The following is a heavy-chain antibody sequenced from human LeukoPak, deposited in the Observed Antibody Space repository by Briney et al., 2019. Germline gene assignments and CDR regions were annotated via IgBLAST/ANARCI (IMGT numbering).Heavy chain of an antibody. Sequence: ASVKVSCKASGYTFTGYYMHWVRQAPGQGLEWMGWINPNSGGTNYAQKFQGRVTMTRDTSISTAYMELSRLRSDDTAVYYCARMTTVVATYYYYMDVWGKGTTVTVSS. CDR2: INPNSGGT. J-gene: IGHJ6*03. V-gene: IGHV1-2*02. CDR1: GYTFTGYY. D-gene: IGHD4-23*01. CDR3: ARMTTVVATYYYYMDV.